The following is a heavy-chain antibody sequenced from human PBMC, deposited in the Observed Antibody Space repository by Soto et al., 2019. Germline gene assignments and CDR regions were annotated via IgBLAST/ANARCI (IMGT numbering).Heavy chain of an antibody. CDR3: AHRITTPYYQDGSDYPHVFDI. V-gene: IGHV2-5*02. CDR2: IYWDDDK. J-gene: IGHJ3*02. CDR1: GFSLSTIGVG. Sequence: QITLKESGPTLVKPAQTLTLTCTVSGFSLSTIGVGVGWIRQPPGKALEWLALIYWDDDKRYSPSPKSRLTITKDISQNQVVLRMTNMDPVDTAAYFCAHRITTPYYQDGSDYPHVFDIWGQGTLVAVSS. D-gene: IGHD3-22*01.